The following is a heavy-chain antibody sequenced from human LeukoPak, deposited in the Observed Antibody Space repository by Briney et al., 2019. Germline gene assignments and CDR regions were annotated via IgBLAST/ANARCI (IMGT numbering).Heavy chain of an antibody. CDR3: ARIAVAGRVNYYYYYMDV. D-gene: IGHD6-19*01. CDR1: GYSFTNYW. J-gene: IGHJ6*03. V-gene: IGHV5-51*01. Sequence: GESLKISCKGSGYSFTNYWIVWVRQMPGKGLEWMGIIYPGDSDAGYSPSFQGQVTISADKSISTAYLQWGSLKASDTAMYYCARIAVAGRVNYYYYYMDVWGKGTTVTISS. CDR2: IYPGDSDA.